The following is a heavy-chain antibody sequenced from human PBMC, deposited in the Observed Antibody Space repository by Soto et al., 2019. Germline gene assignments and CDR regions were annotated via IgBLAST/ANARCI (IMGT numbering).Heavy chain of an antibody. CDR2: ISIRSSTI. D-gene: IGHD2-8*01. J-gene: IGHJ4*02. V-gene: IGHV3-11*01. CDR1: VFTFSDYY. Sequence: GGSLRLSCAACVFTFSDYYMSWIRQAPGEGLEWFSYISIRSSTIXXADSVKGRXTMSSDNFKNAXYLQRXGLRAEDTAVYYCASGTNGAFFVYWGQGILVTVSS. CDR3: ASGTNGAFFVY.